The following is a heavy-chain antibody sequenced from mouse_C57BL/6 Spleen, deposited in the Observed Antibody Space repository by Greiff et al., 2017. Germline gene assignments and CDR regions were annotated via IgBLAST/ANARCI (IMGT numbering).Heavy chain of an antibody. CDR1: GYTFTDYY. CDR2: IYPGSGNT. J-gene: IGHJ2*01. CDR3: ARSRVVAADY. D-gene: IGHD1-1*01. Sequence: VQLQQSGAELVRPGASVKLSCKASGYTFTDYYINWVKQRPGQGLEWIARIYPGSGNTYYNEKFKGKATLTAEKSSSTAYMQLSSLTSEDSAVYFCARSRVVAADYWGQGTTLTVSS. V-gene: IGHV1-76*01.